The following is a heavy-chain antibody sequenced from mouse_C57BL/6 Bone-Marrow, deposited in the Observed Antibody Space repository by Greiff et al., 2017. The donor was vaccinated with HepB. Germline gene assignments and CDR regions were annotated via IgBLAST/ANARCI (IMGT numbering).Heavy chain of an antibody. CDR1: GYTFTDYY. D-gene: IGHD2-2*01. J-gene: IGHJ4*01. Sequence: VQLQQSGPELVKPGASVKISCKASGYTFTDYYINWVKQRPGQGLEWIGWIFPGSGSTYYNEKFKGKATLTVDKSSSTAYMLLSSLTSEDSAVYFCARGGDYGYFYYYAMDYWGQGTSVTVSS. CDR3: ARGGDYGYFYYYAMDY. CDR2: IFPGSGST. V-gene: IGHV1-75*01.